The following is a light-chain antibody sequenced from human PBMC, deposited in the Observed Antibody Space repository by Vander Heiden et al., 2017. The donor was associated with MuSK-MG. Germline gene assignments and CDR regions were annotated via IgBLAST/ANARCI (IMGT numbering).Light chain of an antibody. J-gene: IGKJ1*01. Sequence: DIQTTKSPSSLSASVGDRVTITCRASQSIASYFNWYQQKPGKAPRLLIYAASSLQSGVPSRFSGSGSGTDFTLTISSLQPEDFATYYCQQSNSTPQTFGQGTKVEIK. CDR3: QQSNSTPQT. CDR2: AAS. V-gene: IGKV1-39*01. CDR1: QSIASY.